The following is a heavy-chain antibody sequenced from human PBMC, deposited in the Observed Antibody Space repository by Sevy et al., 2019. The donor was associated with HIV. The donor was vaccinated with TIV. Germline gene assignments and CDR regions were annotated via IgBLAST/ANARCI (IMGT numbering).Heavy chain of an antibody. CDR2: VNALTGDT. CDR3: ARDFCSGGSCYSAFVY. J-gene: IGHJ4*02. V-gene: IGHV1-3*01. CDR1: GYSFTTYI. Sequence: ASVKVSCKASGYSFTTYIIHWLRQAPGQRPELMGWVNALTGDTKYSQKFQGRVTITRDTSASTAYMELQRLKSEDTAVDYCARDFCSGGSCYSAFVYWGQGTLVTVSS. D-gene: IGHD2-15*01.